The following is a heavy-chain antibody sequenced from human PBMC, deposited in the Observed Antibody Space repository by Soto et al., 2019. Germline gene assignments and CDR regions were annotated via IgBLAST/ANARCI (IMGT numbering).Heavy chain of an antibody. J-gene: IGHJ6*02. CDR2: IYYNVNT. Sequence: PSETLSLTCTVSGGSISSYYWSWIRQPPGKGLEWIGYIYYNVNTNYNPSLKSRVTISVDTSKNQFSLKLSSVTAADTAVYYCARGCRSCYSENSGGYYGMDVWGQGTTVTVSS. V-gene: IGHV4-59*13. CDR1: GGSISSYY. D-gene: IGHD2-15*01. CDR3: ARGCRSCYSENSGGYYGMDV.